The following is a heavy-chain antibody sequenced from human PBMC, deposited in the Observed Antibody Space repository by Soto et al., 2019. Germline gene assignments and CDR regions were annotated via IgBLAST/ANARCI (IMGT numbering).Heavy chain of an antibody. CDR1: EFTFSSYA. D-gene: IGHD3-9*01. Sequence: EVQLLESGGGLVQPGGSLKLSCAASEFTFSSYAMSWVRQAQGKGLEWVSGIGGTGRVTNYAESVKGRFTISRDNPKNTLYLQMNSLRAEDTAVYYCAKDVHYDIVTGIEYFHHWGQGTLVTVSS. CDR3: AKDVHYDIVTGIEYFHH. CDR2: IGGTGRVT. J-gene: IGHJ1*01. V-gene: IGHV3-23*01.